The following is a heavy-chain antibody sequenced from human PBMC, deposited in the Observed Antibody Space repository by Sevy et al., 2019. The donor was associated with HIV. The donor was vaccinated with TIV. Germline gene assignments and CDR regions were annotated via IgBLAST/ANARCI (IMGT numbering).Heavy chain of an antibody. CDR1: GYTLSSYD. CDR2: MNPDSGRR. J-gene: IGHJ6*02. D-gene: IGHD6-13*01. Sequence: ASVKVSCKACGYTLSSYDINWVRQATGQGLEWMGWMNPDSGRRGYAPKFQGRVTMTTNTSIGTAYMELRSLRSEDSAVYYCARADLDSSTFFYYYGMDVWGQGTTVTVSS. V-gene: IGHV1-8*01. CDR3: ARADLDSSTFFYYYGMDV.